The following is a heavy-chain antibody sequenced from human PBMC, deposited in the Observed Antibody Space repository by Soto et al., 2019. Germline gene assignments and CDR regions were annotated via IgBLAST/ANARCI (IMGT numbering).Heavy chain of an antibody. V-gene: IGHV3-11*01. D-gene: IGHD3-22*01. Sequence: VGSLRLSCAASGFSLSDYYMSWIRQAPGEGLEWVSYISSSGSTTHYADSVKGRFTISKDNAKNSVYLQMNSLRAEDTAVYYCARVRGDSSGSYYFDYWGQGTLVTVS. CDR1: GFSLSDYY. CDR2: ISSSGSTT. CDR3: ARVRGDSSGSYYFDY. J-gene: IGHJ4*02.